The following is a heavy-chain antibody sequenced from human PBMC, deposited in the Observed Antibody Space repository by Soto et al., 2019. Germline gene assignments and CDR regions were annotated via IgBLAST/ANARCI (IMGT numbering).Heavy chain of an antibody. V-gene: IGHV3-48*03. CDR1: GFTLSSYE. D-gene: IGHD6-6*01. CDR2: ISSSGSTI. J-gene: IGHJ4*02. Sequence: GGSLRLSCAASGFTLSSYEMNWVRQAPGKGLEWVSYISSSGSTIYYADSVKGRFTISRDNAKNSLYLQMNSLRAEDTAVYYCATPYSSSSGGWYYWGQGTLVTVSS. CDR3: ATPYSSSSGGWYY.